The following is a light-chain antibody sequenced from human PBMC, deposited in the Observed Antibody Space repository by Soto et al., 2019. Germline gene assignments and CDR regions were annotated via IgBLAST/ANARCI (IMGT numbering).Light chain of an antibody. V-gene: IGKV1-39*01. CDR2: GSS. CDR1: QPVQNN. J-gene: IGKJ1*01. CDR3: QQTYRHPRT. Sequence: DIQMTQSPSSVSASVGDSVSFACQSSQPVQNNVNWYQHKRGKAPKLLISGSSNLQNGVPPRFSGSGTGTDFTLTSNSLQPEDAATYYCQQTYRHPRTFGQGTSVDIK.